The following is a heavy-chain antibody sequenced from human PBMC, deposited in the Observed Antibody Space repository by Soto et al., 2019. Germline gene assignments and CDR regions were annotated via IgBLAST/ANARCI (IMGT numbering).Heavy chain of an antibody. CDR3: ATPRGRGANTFDY. J-gene: IGHJ4*02. V-gene: IGHV3-15*01. Sequence: EVQLVESGGGLVKPGGSLRLSCAVSGITFSNAWMTWIRQAPGKGLEWVGQIKSETDGGTADYAAPVKGRFTISRDDSKTTLYLQMNSLDTEDTARYYCATPRGRGANTFDYWGQGTLVTVSS. CDR1: GITFSNAW. D-gene: IGHD3-10*01. CDR2: IKSETDGGTA.